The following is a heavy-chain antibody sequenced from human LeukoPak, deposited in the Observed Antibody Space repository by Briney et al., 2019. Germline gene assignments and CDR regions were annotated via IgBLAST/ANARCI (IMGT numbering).Heavy chain of an antibody. J-gene: IGHJ3*02. CDR1: GYSFTSYW. Sequence: GESLKISCKGSGYSFTSYWIGWVRQLPGKGLEWMGIIYPGDSDTRYSPSFQGQVTISADKSISTAYLQWSSLKASDTAMYYCAEYYYDSSGYSAFDIWGQGTMVTVSS. D-gene: IGHD3-22*01. CDR2: IYPGDSDT. CDR3: AEYYYDSSGYSAFDI. V-gene: IGHV5-51*01.